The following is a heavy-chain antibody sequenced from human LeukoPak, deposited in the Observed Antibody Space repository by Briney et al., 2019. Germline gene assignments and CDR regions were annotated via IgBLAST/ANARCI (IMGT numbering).Heavy chain of an antibody. V-gene: IGHV3-66*01. CDR2: IYSGGSP. Sequence: GGSLRLSCAASGFTVSSNYMSWVRQAPGKGLEWVSVIYSGGSPYYADSVKGRFTISRDNSKHTLYLQMNSLRAEDTAVYYCARSDPGYCSSTSWYGDAFDIWLQGTMVTVSS. D-gene: IGHD2-2*01. CDR1: GFTVSSNY. J-gene: IGHJ3*02. CDR3: ARSDPGYCSSTSWYGDAFDI.